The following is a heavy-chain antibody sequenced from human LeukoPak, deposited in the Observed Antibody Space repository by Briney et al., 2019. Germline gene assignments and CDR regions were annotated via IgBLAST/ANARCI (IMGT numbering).Heavy chain of an antibody. D-gene: IGHD6-25*01. CDR1: GFTFSSYA. V-gene: IGHV3-23*01. CDR2: ISGSGGGT. J-gene: IGHJ6*02. CDR3: ASRLKFTGSGGHYYSGMDV. Sequence: GGSLRLSCAASGFTFSSYAMSWVRQAPGKGLEWVSAISGSGGGTYYADSVKGRFTISRDNSKNTLYLQMNSLRAEDTAVYYCASRLKFTGSGGHYYSGMDVWGQGTTVTVSS.